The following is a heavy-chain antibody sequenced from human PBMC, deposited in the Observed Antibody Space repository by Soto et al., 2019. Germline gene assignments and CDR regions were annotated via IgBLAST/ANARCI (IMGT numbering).Heavy chain of an antibody. V-gene: IGHV4-59*12. D-gene: IGHD3-3*01. CDR1: GGSLRRTY. CDR2: SYFDGTP. J-gene: IGHJ5*02. Sequence: SETLSLTCTVSGGSLRRTYWTWIRQSPGKGLEWIGYSYFDGTPIYNPSLKSRVTISVDTPKNQFSLKLSSVTAADTAVYYCARGAIRFLEWLLTSGWFDPWGQGTLVTVSS. CDR3: ARGAIRFLEWLLTSGWFDP.